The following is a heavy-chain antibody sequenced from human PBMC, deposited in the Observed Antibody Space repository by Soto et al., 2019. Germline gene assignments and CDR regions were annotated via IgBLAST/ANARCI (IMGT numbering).Heavy chain of an antibody. Sequence: TLSLTRGVDGGSFSGHYLSLIRQPPGKGLEWIGEINHSGSTNYNPSLKSRVTISVDTSKNQFSLKLSSVTAADTAVYYCARGGRTVTTDYYYYMDVWGKGTTVTVSS. CDR3: ARGGRTVTTDYYYYMDV. CDR1: GGSFSGHY. V-gene: IGHV4-34*01. D-gene: IGHD4-17*01. J-gene: IGHJ6*03. CDR2: INHSGST.